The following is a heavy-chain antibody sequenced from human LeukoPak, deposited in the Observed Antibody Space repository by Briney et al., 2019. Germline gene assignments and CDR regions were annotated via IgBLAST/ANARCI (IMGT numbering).Heavy chain of an antibody. V-gene: IGHV3-9*01. D-gene: IGHD6-19*01. J-gene: IGHJ4*02. CDR1: GFTFDDYA. Sequence: GGSLRLSCAASGFTFDDYAMHWVRQAPGKGLEGVSGFSWNSGSIGYADSVKGRFTISRDNAKNSLYLQMNSLRAEDTALYYCAKDIKLGYSSGPLDYWGQGTLVTVSS. CDR2: FSWNSGSI. CDR3: AKDIKLGYSSGPLDY.